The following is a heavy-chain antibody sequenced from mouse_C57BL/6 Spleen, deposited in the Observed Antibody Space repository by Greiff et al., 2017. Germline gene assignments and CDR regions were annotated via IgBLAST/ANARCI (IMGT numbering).Heavy chain of an antibody. Sequence: EVKVEESGEGLVKPGGSLKLSCAASGFTFSSYAMSWVRQTPEKRLEWVAYISSGGDYIYYADTVKGRFTISRDNARNTLYLQMSRLKSEDTAMYYCTSPYYSNYERDYYAMDYWGQGTSVTVSS. CDR1: GFTFSSYA. D-gene: IGHD2-5*01. CDR2: ISSGGDYI. J-gene: IGHJ4*01. V-gene: IGHV5-9-1*02. CDR3: TSPYYSNYERDYYAMDY.